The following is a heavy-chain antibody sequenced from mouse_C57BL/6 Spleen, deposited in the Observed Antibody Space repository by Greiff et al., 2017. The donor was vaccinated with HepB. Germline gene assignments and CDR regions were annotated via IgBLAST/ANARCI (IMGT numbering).Heavy chain of an antibody. CDR1: GYSITSGYY. D-gene: IGHD1-1*01. CDR3: ARGGSTTVVAYYAMDY. CDR2: ISYDGSN. Sequence: DVQLQESGPGLVKPSQSLSLTCSVTGYSITSGYYWNWIRQFPGNKLEWMGYISYDGSNNYNPSLKNRISITRDTSKNQFFLKLNSVTTEDTATYYCARGGSTTVVAYYAMDYWGQGTSVTVSS. V-gene: IGHV3-6*01. J-gene: IGHJ4*01.